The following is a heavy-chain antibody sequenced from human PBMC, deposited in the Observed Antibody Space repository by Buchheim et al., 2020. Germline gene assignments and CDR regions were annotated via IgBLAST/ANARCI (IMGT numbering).Heavy chain of an antibody. Sequence: QVQLQESGPGLVKPSETLSLTCTVSGYSISSGYYWGWIRQPPGKGLEWIGSIYHSGSTYYNPSLKSRVTISVDTSKNQFFLKLSSVTAADTAVYYCARDSVAGGDDYFDYWGQGTL. V-gene: IGHV4-38-2*02. CDR3: ARDSVAGGDDYFDY. J-gene: IGHJ4*02. CDR1: GYSISSGYY. D-gene: IGHD6-19*01. CDR2: IYHSGST.